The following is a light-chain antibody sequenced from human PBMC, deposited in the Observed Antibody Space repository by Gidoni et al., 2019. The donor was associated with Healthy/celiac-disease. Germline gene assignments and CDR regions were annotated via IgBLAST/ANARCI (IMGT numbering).Light chain of an antibody. Sequence: DIQMTQYPSSLSASVGDRVNITCQASQDISNYLNWYQQKPGKAPKLLIYDASTLETGGPSRFSGSGSGTDFTFTISSLQPEDIATYYCQQYDNLPPTCGQGTKVEIK. CDR3: QQYDNLPPT. CDR1: QDISNY. V-gene: IGKV1-33*01. CDR2: DAS. J-gene: IGKJ2*01.